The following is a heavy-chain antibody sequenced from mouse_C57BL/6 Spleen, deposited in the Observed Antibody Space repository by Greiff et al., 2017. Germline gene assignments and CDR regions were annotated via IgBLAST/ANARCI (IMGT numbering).Heavy chain of an antibody. Sequence: QVQLQQSGAELVKPGASVKMSCKASGYTFTSYWITWVKQRPGQGLEWIGDIYPGSGSTNYNEKFKSKATLTVDTSSSTAYMQLRSLTSEDSAVYYCARKGADYYGSSYAMDYWGQGTSVTVSS. J-gene: IGHJ4*01. D-gene: IGHD1-1*01. V-gene: IGHV1-55*01. CDR3: ARKGADYYGSSYAMDY. CDR2: IYPGSGST. CDR1: GYTFTSYW.